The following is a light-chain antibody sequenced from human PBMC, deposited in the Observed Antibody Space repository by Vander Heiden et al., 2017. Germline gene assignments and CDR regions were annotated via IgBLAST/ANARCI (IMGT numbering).Light chain of an antibody. CDR1: NIGRKQ. CDR3: QVWDSDSDLVI. J-gene: IGLJ2*01. Sequence: SYVLTQPPAVSVAPGQTARFSCGGSNIGRKQVNWYRQKPGQAPVLVVYDDSDRPSGIPERFSGSNSENTATLTITRVEAGDEADYYCQVWDSDSDLVIFGGGTKLTVL. CDR2: DDS. V-gene: IGLV3-21*02.